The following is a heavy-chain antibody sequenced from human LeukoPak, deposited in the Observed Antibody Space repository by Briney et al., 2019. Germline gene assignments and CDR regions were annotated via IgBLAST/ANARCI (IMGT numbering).Heavy chain of an antibody. D-gene: IGHD5-18*01. V-gene: IGHV4-59*01. Sequence: SETLSLTCTVSGGSISSYYWSWIRQPPGKGLEWIGYIYYSGSTNYNPSLKSRVTISVDMSKNQFSLKLSSVTAADTAVYYCARDRRGGYSYGRAGWWYFDLWGRGTLVTVSS. CDR1: GGSISSYY. CDR2: IYYSGST. J-gene: IGHJ2*01. CDR3: ARDRRGGYSYGRAGWWYFDL.